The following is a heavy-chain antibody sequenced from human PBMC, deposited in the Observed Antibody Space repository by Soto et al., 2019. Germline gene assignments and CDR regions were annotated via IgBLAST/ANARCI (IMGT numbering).Heavy chain of an antibody. CDR1: GYTFTSYG. V-gene: IGHV1-18*01. Sequence: QVHLVQSGAEVKKPGASVKVSCKASGYTFTSYGITWVRQAPGQGLEWMGWISAHNGNTDYAQKLQGRVIVTRDTSPSPAYMELRSLISDDTAVYYCARGRYGDYWGQGALVTVSS. CDR2: ISAHNGNT. J-gene: IGHJ4*02. CDR3: ARGRYGDY. D-gene: IGHD1-1*01.